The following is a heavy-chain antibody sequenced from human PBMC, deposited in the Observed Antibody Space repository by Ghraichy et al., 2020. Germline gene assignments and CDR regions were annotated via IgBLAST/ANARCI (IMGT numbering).Heavy chain of an antibody. J-gene: IGHJ3*02. D-gene: IGHD3-22*01. CDR3: ARGAENYYDSSGYYLDI. Sequence: SETLSLTCTVSGGSISSGGYYWSWIRQHPGKGLEWIGYIYYSGSTYYNPSLKSRVTISVDTSKNQFSLKLSSVTAADTAVYYCARGAENYYDSSGYYLDIWGQGTMVTVSS. CDR2: IYYSGST. V-gene: IGHV4-31*03. CDR1: GGSISSGGYY.